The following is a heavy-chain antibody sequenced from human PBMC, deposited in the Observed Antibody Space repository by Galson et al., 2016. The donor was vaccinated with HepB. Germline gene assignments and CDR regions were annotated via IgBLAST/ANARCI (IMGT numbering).Heavy chain of an antibody. J-gene: IGHJ4*02. CDR2: ISYDGTNK. CDR1: GFTFRSYG. CDR3: AKDAILGCGRDCYTDF. Sequence: SLRLSCAGSGFTFRSYGIHWVRQAPGKGLEWVAVISYDGTNKYYADSLKGRFTISRDNSKNTLYLQMNRLRAEDTAVYFCAKDAILGCGRDCYTDFWGQGTLVTVSS. D-gene: IGHD2-21*02. V-gene: IGHV3-30*18.